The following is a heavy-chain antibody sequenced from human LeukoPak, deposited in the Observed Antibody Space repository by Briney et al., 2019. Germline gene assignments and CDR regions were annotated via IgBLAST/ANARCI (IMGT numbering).Heavy chain of an antibody. D-gene: IGHD6-13*01. CDR2: INHSGST. J-gene: IGHJ4*02. V-gene: IGHV4-34*01. CDR3: ARHDSSSWDY. CDR1: GGSFSGYY. Sequence: SETLSLTCAVYGGSFSGYYWSWIRQPPGKGLEWIGEINHSGSTNYNPSLKSRVTISVDTSRNQFSLKLSSVTAADTAVYYCARHDSSSWDYWGQGTLVTVSS.